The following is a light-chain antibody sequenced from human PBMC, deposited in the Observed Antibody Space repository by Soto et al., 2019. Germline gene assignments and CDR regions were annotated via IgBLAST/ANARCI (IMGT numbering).Light chain of an antibody. V-gene: IGKV3-20*01. CDR3: QQYGSSPPWT. CDR2: GAS. J-gene: IGKJ1*01. CDR1: QSVSSSY. Sequence: EVVLTQSPGTLSLSPGERATLSCRASQSVSSSYLAWYQQKPGQAPRLLIYGASSRATGIPDRFSGSGSGTDFTLTISRPEPEDFAVYYCQQYGSSPPWTFGQGTKAEIK.